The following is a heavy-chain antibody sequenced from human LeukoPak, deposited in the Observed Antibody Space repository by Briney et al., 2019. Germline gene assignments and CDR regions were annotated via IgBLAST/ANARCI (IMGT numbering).Heavy chain of an antibody. CDR1: GGSISSGGYY. CDR2: IYTSGST. Sequence: PSETLSLTCTVSGGSISSGGYYWSWIRQPPGKGLEWIGRIYTSGSTNYNPSLKSRVTISVDTSKNQFSLKLSSVTAADTAVYYCARVHDFWSGSNDAFDIWGQGTMVTVSS. J-gene: IGHJ3*02. D-gene: IGHD3-3*01. CDR3: ARVHDFWSGSNDAFDI. V-gene: IGHV4-61*02.